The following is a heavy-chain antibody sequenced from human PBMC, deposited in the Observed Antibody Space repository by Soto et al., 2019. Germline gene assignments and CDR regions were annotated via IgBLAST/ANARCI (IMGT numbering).Heavy chain of an antibody. J-gene: IGHJ3*02. CDR2: IYYSGST. Sequence: SETVSLTCTVSGGSISSSSYYWGWIRQPPGKGLEWIGSIYYSGSTYYNPSLKSRVTISVDTSKNQFSLKLSSVTAADTAVYYCARPMVEWELPPYLRDDLRSAFDIWGQGTMVTVSS. CDR3: ARPMVEWELPPYLRDDLRSAFDI. V-gene: IGHV4-39*01. D-gene: IGHD1-26*01. CDR1: GGSISSSSYY.